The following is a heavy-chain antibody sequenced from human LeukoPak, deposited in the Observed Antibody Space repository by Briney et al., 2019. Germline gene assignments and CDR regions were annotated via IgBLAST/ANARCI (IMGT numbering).Heavy chain of an antibody. CDR1: GYTFTSYY. V-gene: IGHV1-46*01. D-gene: IGHD3-22*01. CDR3: ARDLLPNYDSSGNYSPFDC. Sequence: ASVKVSCKASGYTFTSYYMHWVRQAPGQGLEWMGIINPSDGSTSYAQKFQGRVTMTRDTSTSTVYMELSSLRSEDTAVYYCARDLLPNYDSSGNYSPFDCWGQGTLVTVSS. CDR2: INPSDGST. J-gene: IGHJ4*02.